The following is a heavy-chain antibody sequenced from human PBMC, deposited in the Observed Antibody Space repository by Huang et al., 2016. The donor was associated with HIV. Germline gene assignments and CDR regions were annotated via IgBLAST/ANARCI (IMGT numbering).Heavy chain of an antibody. Sequence: QVQLQESGPGLVKPSETLSLACSVSGDSVSNHYWNWIRQTPGKGLEWIGRIYSSGTTIYSPCLMNRVSFSLDTSKNQFALNVTSVTAADTAVYYCARGFDILVDRFDFWGQGTLVTVSS. CDR3: ARGFDILVDRFDF. CDR2: IYSSGTT. V-gene: IGHV4-59*02. J-gene: IGHJ4*02. D-gene: IGHD3-9*01. CDR1: GDSVSNHY.